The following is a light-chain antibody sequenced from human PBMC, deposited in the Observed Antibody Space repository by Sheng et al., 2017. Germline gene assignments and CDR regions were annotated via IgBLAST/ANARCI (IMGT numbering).Light chain of an antibody. Sequence: QSVLTQPPSVSAAPGQKVTISCSGSSSNIGNNYVSWYQQFPGTAPKLLIHENNKRPSGIPDRFSGSKSGTSATLVITGLQAGDEADYYCGTWDSSLSAGVFGGGTKLTVL. CDR3: GTWDSSLSAGV. CDR1: SSNIGNNY. CDR2: ENN. V-gene: IGLV1-51*02. J-gene: IGLJ3*02.